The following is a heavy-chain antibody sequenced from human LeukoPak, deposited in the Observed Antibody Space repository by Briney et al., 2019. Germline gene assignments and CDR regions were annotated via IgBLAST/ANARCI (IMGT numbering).Heavy chain of an antibody. V-gene: IGHV3-23*01. CDR2: INDSGGNT. CDR1: GFTFSSYA. J-gene: IGHJ3*02. Sequence: GGSLRLSCGASGFTFSSYAMSWVRQAPGKGLEWVSLINDSGGNTYYADSVKGRFTISRDNSKNTLFLQMSSLRAEDTAVYYCATTLVVVPAANAMGAFDIWGQGTMVTVSS. CDR3: ATTLVVVPAANAMGAFDI. D-gene: IGHD2-2*01.